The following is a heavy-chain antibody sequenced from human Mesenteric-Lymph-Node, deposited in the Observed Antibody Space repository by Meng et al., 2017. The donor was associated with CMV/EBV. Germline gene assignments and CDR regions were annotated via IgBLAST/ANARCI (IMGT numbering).Heavy chain of an antibody. CDR2: IYYSGNT. V-gene: IGHV4-39*07. CDR3: ARGGRSGVVVVAAIDY. D-gene: IGHD2-15*01. J-gene: IGHJ4*02. CDR1: GGSISSSSYY. Sequence: SETLSLTCTVSGGSISSSSYYWGWIRQPPGKGLEWIGSIYYSGNTYYNPSLKSRVTISVDTSKNQFSLKLSSVTAADTAVYYCARGGRSGVVVVAAIDYWGQGTLVTVSS.